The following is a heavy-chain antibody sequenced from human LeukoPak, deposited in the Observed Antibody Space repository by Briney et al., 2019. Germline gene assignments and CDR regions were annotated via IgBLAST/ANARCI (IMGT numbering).Heavy chain of an antibody. J-gene: IGHJ5*02. CDR3: TRGTQYCSSTSCHSNWFHP. Sequence: GRSLRLSCTASGFTFGDYAMSWFRQAPGKGLEWVGFIRSKAYGGTTEYAASVKGRFTISRDDSKSIAYLQMNSLKTEDTAVYYCTRGTQYCSSTSCHSNWFHPWGQGTLVTVSS. CDR2: IRSKAYGGTT. V-gene: IGHV3-49*03. CDR1: GFTFGDYA. D-gene: IGHD2-2*01.